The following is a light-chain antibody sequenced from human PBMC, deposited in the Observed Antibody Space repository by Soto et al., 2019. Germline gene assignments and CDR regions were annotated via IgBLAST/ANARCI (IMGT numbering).Light chain of an antibody. CDR3: QQYNSYWT. V-gene: IGKV1-5*03. J-gene: IGKJ1*01. CDR2: KAS. CDR1: QSVTTW. Sequence: DIQMTQSPSTLSASVGDRVKINCRASQSVTTWLAWYQQKPGKAPKLLIYKASSLESGVPSRFSGSGSGTEFTLTISSLQPDDFATYYCQQYNSYWTCGQGTKG.